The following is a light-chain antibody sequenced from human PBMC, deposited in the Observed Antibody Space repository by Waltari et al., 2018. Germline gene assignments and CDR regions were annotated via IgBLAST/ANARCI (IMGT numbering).Light chain of an antibody. CDR1: QTLTGW. CDR3: SGLI. Sequence: QLTQSPSSLSAFVGDRVTITCRSSQTLTGWLAWFQQRPGKAPKLLIYKTSVLETGVPSRFSGSGSGTEFTLTSYNFQPDDVGTYYCSGLIFGVGTQVDIK. CDR2: KTS. V-gene: IGKV1-5*03. J-gene: IGKJ4*01.